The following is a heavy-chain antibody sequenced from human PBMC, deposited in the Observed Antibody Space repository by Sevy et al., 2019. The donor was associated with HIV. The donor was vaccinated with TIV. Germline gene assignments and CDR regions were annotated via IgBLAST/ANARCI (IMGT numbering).Heavy chain of an antibody. CDR1: AGSISSRSYY. D-gene: IGHD2-8*02. V-gene: IGHV4-39*01. Sequence: SETLSLTCTVSAGSISSRSYYWGWIRQPPGKGLEWIGSFYYTGSTYYNPSLKSRVTISVATSKNQFSLKVSSVTAADTAVYYCARQVPAGAYYMDVWGKGTTVTVSS. CDR3: ARQVPAGAYYMDV. CDR2: FYYTGST. J-gene: IGHJ6*03.